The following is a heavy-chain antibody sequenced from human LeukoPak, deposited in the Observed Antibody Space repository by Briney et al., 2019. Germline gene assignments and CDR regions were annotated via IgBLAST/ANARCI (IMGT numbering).Heavy chain of an antibody. CDR1: GFTFSSYA. V-gene: IGHV3-23*01. CDR3: GKVGGWGVYSGRSGY. CDR2: ISGSGGST. J-gene: IGHJ4*02. Sequence: GGSLRLSCAASGFTFSSYAMSWVRQAPGKGLEWVSAISGSGGSTYYADSVKGRFTISRDNSKNTLYLQMNSLRAEDTAVSYCGKVGGWGVYSGRSGYWGKGAQGTLST. D-gene: IGHD3-10*01.